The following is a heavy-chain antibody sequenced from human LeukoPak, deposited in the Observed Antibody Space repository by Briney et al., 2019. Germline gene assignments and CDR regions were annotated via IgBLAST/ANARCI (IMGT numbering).Heavy chain of an antibody. V-gene: IGHV1-69*08. Sequence: ASVKVSCKASGDTFSTYTVTWVRQAPGQGLEWMGGVIPILGTPNYAQKFQGRVTISADKSKTTVSIDLRSLKSDDTAVYYCARVERGGVLVVWGPGTLVIVSS. CDR3: ARVERGGVLVV. D-gene: IGHD3-16*01. CDR2: VIPILGTP. J-gene: IGHJ4*02. CDR1: GDTFSTYT.